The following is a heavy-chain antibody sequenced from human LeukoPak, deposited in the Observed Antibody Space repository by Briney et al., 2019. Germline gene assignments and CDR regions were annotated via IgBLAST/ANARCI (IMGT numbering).Heavy chain of an antibody. CDR1: GYTFTSYG. CDR2: ISAYNGNT. CDR3: ARGIVGATQHYYYYMDV. Sequence: ASVKVSCKASGYTFTSYGISWVRQAPGQGLEWMGWISAYNGNTHYAQKFQGRVTMTRNTSISTAYMELSSLRSEDTAVYYCARGIVGATQHYYYYMDVWGKGTTVTISS. J-gene: IGHJ6*03. V-gene: IGHV1-18*01. D-gene: IGHD1-26*01.